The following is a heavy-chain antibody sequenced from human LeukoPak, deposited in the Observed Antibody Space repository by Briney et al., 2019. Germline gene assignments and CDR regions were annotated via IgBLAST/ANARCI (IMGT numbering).Heavy chain of an antibody. CDR3: AKLSAAISDIDWFDP. Sequence: GGSLRLSCAASGFTFSSYAMSWVRQAPGKGLEWVSAISGSGGSTYYADSVKGRFTISRDNSKNTLHLQMNSLRAEDTAVYYCAKLSAAISDIDWFDPWGQGTLVTVSS. CDR1: GFTFSSYA. J-gene: IGHJ5*02. D-gene: IGHD2-2*02. CDR2: ISGSGGST. V-gene: IGHV3-23*01.